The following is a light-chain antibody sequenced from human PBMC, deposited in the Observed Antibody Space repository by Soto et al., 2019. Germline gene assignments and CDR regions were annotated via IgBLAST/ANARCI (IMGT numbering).Light chain of an antibody. CDR3: QEYNGNSGLT. V-gene: IGKV1-5*03. CDR2: SAS. CDR1: QNIRSW. J-gene: IGKJ4*01. Sequence: DIQMTQSPSTLSASVGDRVTINCRASQNIRSWLAWYQQKPGKAPELLIYSASGLESGVPSRFSGSGFGIEFTLTISSLQPDDFATYYCQEYNGNSGLTFGGGTKVEIK.